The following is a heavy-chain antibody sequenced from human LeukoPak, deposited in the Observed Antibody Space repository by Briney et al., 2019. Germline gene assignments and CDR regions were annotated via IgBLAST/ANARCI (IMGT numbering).Heavy chain of an antibody. CDR3: ARSPRTRYYYMDV. J-gene: IGHJ6*03. Sequence: GGSLRLSCAASGFTFSSYAMHWVRQAPGKGLEYVSAISSNGGSTYYANSVKGRFTISRDNSKNTLYLQMGSLRAEDMAVYYCARSPRTRYYYMDVWGKGTTVTVSS. CDR1: GFTFSSYA. V-gene: IGHV3-64*01. CDR2: ISSNGGST. D-gene: IGHD1-14*01.